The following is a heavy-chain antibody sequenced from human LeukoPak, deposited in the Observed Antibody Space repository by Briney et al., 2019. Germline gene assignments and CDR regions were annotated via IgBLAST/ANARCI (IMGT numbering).Heavy chain of an antibody. CDR2: INSDGSTT. Sequence: GRSLRLSCAASGFTFSSSWMHWVRQAPGKGLVWVSRINSDGSTTTYAASVKGRFTISRDNAKNTLYLQMNSLRAEDTAVYYCGRALGSPLDFWGQGTLVTVSS. CDR1: GFTFSSSW. CDR3: GRALGSPLDF. D-gene: IGHD1-26*01. J-gene: IGHJ4*02. V-gene: IGHV3-74*01.